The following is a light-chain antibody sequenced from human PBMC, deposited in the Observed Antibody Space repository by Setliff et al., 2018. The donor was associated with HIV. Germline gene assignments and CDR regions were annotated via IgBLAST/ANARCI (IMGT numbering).Light chain of an antibody. CDR2: DVS. CDR3: SSYSSSTTPYV. Sequence: QSVLAQPPSASGSPGQSVTISCTGTSGDVGGYAFVSWYQQLSGKAPKLMIYDVSNRPSGISNRFSGSKSGNAASLTISGLQAEDEADYFCSSYSSSTTPYVFGTGTKVTV. CDR1: SGDVGGYAF. V-gene: IGLV2-14*03. J-gene: IGLJ1*01.